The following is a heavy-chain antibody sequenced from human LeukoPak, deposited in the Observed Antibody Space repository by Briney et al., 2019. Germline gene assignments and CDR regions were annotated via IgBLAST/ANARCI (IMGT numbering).Heavy chain of an antibody. CDR2: IYYSGIT. V-gene: IGHV4-59*12. J-gene: IGHJ4*02. CDR3: APEEVGATGLPSDY. CDR1: GGSISSYY. D-gene: IGHD1-26*01. Sequence: SETLSLTCTVSGGSISSYYWNWIRQPPGKGLEWIRYIYYSGITNYNPSLKSRVTISVDTSKNQFSLKLSSVTAADTAVYYCAPEEVGATGLPSDYWGQGTLVTVSS.